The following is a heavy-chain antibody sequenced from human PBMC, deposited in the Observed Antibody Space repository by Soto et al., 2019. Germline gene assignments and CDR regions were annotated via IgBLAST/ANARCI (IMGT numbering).Heavy chain of an antibody. CDR2: IYYSGST. CDR3: ARVRGSYPPTNFDY. V-gene: IGHV4-61*01. CDR1: GGSVSSGSYY. Sequence: SETLSLTCTVSGGSVSSGSYYWSWIRQPPGKGLEWIGYIYYSGSTNYNPSLKSRVTISVDTSKNQFSLKLSSVTAADTAVYYCARVRGSYPPTNFDYWGQGTLVTVSS. J-gene: IGHJ4*02. D-gene: IGHD1-26*01.